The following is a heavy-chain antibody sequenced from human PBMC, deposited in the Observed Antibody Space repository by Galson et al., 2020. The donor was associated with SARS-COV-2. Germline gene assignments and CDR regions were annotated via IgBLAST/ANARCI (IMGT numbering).Heavy chain of an antibody. J-gene: IGHJ4*02. CDR2: IWYDGSNK. CDR3: ARGYSSSWEGCY. D-gene: IGHD6-13*01. V-gene: IGHV3-33*01. Sequence: TGGSLRLSCAASGFTFSSYGMHWVRQAPGKGLEWVAVIWYDGSNKYYADSVKGRFTISRDNSKNTLYLQMNSPRAEDTAVYYCARGYSSSWEGCYWGQGTLVTVSS. CDR1: GFTFSSYG.